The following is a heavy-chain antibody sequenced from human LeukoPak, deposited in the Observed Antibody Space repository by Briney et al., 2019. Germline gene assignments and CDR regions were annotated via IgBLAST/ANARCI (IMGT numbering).Heavy chain of an antibody. Sequence: GGSLRLSCAASGFTFSSDWMSWVRQAPGKGGEGGADIKQDGSEKYYVDSVKGRVTISTHNANNSLYLQMHSLRAEHTAVYYCTMIEWERWRDWGQGTLVTVSS. V-gene: IGHV3-7*01. CDR3: TMIEWERWRD. CDR1: GFTFSSDW. J-gene: IGHJ4*02. D-gene: IGHD1-26*01. CDR2: IKQDGSEK.